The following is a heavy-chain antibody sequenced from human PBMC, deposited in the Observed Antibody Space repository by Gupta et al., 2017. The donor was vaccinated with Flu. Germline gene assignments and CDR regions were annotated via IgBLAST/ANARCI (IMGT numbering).Heavy chain of an antibody. J-gene: IGHJ6*02. CDR3: AGDRDITLVRGPFYGMDV. CDR1: AITLAGYD. Sequence: QVQVVESGGGVVQPGRSLRLSCAASAITLAGYDMHWVRQAPGKGLEWVALIWSDGSNEYYADSVKGRFTISRDNSKNTLFLQMNSLRAEDTAVYYCAGDRDITLVRGPFYGMDVWGQGTTVTVSS. CDR2: IWSDGSNE. V-gene: IGHV3-33*01. D-gene: IGHD3-10*01.